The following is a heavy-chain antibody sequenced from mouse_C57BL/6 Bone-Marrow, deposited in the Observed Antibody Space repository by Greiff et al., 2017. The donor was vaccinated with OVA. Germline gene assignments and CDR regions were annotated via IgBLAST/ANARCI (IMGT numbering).Heavy chain of an antibody. V-gene: IGHV1-55*01. CDR1: GYTFTSYW. J-gene: IGHJ1*03. CDR3: ARGGIYYGSSLYWYFDV. Sequence: QVQLQQPGAELVKPGASVKMSCKASGYTFTSYWITWVKQRPGQGLEWIGDIYPGSGSTNYNEKFKSKATLTVDTSSSTAYMQLSSLTSEDSAVYYCARGGIYYGSSLYWYFDVWGTGTTVTVSS. CDR2: IYPGSGST. D-gene: IGHD1-1*01.